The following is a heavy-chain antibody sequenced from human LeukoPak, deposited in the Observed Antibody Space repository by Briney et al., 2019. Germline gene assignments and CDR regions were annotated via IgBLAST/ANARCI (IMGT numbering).Heavy chain of an antibody. D-gene: IGHD5-18*01. CDR3: AKDNIGGYSYGYAFDY. V-gene: IGHV3-7*01. Sequence: GGSLRLSCAASGFTFSSYWMSWVRQAPGKGLEWVANIKQDGSEKYYVDSVKGRFTISRDNAKNTLYLQMNSLRAEDTAVYYCAKDNIGGYSYGYAFDYWGQGTLVTVSS. CDR1: GFTFSSYW. J-gene: IGHJ4*02. CDR2: IKQDGSEK.